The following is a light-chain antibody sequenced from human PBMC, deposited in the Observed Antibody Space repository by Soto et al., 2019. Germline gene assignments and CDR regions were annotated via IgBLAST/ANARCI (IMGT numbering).Light chain of an antibody. CDR3: AAWDDNLNGWL. CDR1: TSNIGTFY. V-gene: IGLV1-47*02. Sequence: QSVLTQPPSASSTPGQTVTISCSGSTSNIGTFYVYWYQHLPGTAPKLLIYLGDQRASGVSDRFSGSKSGTSASLAINGLRSDDEADYYCAAWDDNLNGWLFGGGTKLTVL. CDR2: LGD. J-gene: IGLJ3*02.